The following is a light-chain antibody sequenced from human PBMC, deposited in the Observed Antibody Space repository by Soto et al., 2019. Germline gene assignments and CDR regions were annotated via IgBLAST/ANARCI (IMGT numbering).Light chain of an antibody. Sequence: QSALTQPPSASGSPGQSVTISCTGTSSDVGGYNYVSWYQQHPGKAPKLMISEVSKRPSGVPDRFSGSKSGNTASLTVSGLQAEDEADYYCNSFAGNNNLVFGGGTQLTVL. CDR1: SSDVGGYNY. J-gene: IGLJ2*01. V-gene: IGLV2-8*01. CDR2: EVS. CDR3: NSFAGNNNLV.